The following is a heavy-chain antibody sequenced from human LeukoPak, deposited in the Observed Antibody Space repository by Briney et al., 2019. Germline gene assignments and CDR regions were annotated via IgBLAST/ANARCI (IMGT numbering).Heavy chain of an antibody. D-gene: IGHD2-2*01. CDR2: IYYSGST. CDR1: GGSISSGGYY. Sequence: YPSETLSLTCTVSGGSISSGGYYWSWIRQHPGKGLEWIGYIYYSGSTYYNPSLKSRVTISVDTSKNQFSLKLSSVTAADTAVYYCARTTRSIVVVPAAVFDYWGQGTLVTVSS. V-gene: IGHV4-31*03. J-gene: IGHJ4*02. CDR3: ARTTRSIVVVPAAVFDY.